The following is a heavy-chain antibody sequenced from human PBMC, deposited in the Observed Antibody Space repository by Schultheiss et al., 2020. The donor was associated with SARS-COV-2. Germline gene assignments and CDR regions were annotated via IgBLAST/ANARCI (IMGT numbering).Heavy chain of an antibody. D-gene: IGHD3-9*01. V-gene: IGHV3-74*01. CDR3: AKGSAYYDILTGLYYFDY. CDR2: INSDGSST. J-gene: IGHJ4*02. Sequence: GESLKISCAASGFTFSSYWMHWVRQAPGKGLVWVSRINSDGSSTNYADSVKGRFTISRDNANNTLYLQMNSLRAEDTAVYYCAKGSAYYDILTGLYYFDYWGQGTLVTVSS. CDR1: GFTFSSYW.